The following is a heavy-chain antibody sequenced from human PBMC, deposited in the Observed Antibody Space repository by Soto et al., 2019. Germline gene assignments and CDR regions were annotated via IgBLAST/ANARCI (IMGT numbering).Heavy chain of an antibody. D-gene: IGHD2-21*01. CDR1: GFTFSSYA. J-gene: IGHJ4*02. CDR2: ISGSGGST. V-gene: IGHV3-23*01. CDR3: AKDKLSDLQPHICAF. Sequence: LRLSCAASGFTFSSYAMSWVRQAPGKGLEWVSAISGSGGSTYYADSVKGRFTISRDNSKNTLYLQMNSLRAEDTAVYYCAKDKLSDLQPHICAFWAQGTLVTVSS.